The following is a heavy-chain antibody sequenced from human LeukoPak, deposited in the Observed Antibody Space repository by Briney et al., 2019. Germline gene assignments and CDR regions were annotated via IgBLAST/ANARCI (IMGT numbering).Heavy chain of an antibody. Sequence: SETLSLTCTVSGGSISSYYWSWIRQPAGKGLEWIGRIYTSGSTNYNPSLKSRVTMSVDTSKNQFSLKLSSVTAADTAVYYCARRLVMDGGNSFEAFDIWGQGTMVTVSS. V-gene: IGHV4-4*07. CDR2: IYTSGST. CDR1: GGSISSYY. CDR3: ARRLVMDGGNSFEAFDI. J-gene: IGHJ3*02. D-gene: IGHD4-23*01.